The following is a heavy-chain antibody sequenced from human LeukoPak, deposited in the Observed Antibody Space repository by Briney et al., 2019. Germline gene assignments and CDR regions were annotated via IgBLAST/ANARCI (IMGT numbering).Heavy chain of an antibody. CDR3: ARGRDSFDY. V-gene: IGHV4-59*08. CDR1: GGSISSYY. J-gene: IGHJ4*02. Sequence: SETLSLTCTVSGGSISSYYWSWIRQPPGKGLEWIGYIYYSGSTNYDPSLKSRVTISVDTSKNQFSLKLSSVTAADTAVYYCARGRDSFDYWGQGTLVTVSS. CDR2: IYYSGST. D-gene: IGHD3-22*01.